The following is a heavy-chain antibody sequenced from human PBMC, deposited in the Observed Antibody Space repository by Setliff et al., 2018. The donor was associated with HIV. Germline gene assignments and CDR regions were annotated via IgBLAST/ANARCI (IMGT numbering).Heavy chain of an antibody. CDR3: ATLPQGYDYFDY. Sequence: PSETLSLTCGVSGASISNHYWSWVRQSPGKGLEWIGYIYYTGSTNYNPSLKSRIAILLDTSKNQFSLKLNSVTAADTAVYYCATLPQGYDYFDYWGQGTLVTVSS. CDR2: IYYTGST. CDR1: GASISNHY. V-gene: IGHV4-59*11. J-gene: IGHJ4*02. D-gene: IGHD3-3*01.